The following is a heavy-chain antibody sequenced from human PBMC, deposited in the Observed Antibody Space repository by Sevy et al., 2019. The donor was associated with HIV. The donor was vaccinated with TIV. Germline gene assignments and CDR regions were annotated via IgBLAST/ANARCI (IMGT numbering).Heavy chain of an antibody. V-gene: IGHV3-23*01. CDR3: AREGCSKPHDY. J-gene: IGHJ4*02. D-gene: IGHD3-10*02. Sequence: GGSLRLSCAASGFTFDGFGMSWVRQVPGKGLEWVSTFSFGCGKINYADSVKGRFTISRDNSKNTLYLQMHSLRAEDTAVYYCAREGCSKPHDYWGQGTLVTVSS. CDR1: GFTFDGFG. CDR2: FSFGCGKI.